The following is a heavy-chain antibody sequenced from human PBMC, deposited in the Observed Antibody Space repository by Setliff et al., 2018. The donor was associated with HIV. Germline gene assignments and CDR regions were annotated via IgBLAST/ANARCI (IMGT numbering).Heavy chain of an antibody. J-gene: IGHJ2*01. CDR3: ARDYKWVNWYFDL. CDR2: IKDDGSDK. V-gene: IGHV3-7*01. Sequence: GGSLRLSCIASGFTFSDYWMTWVRQAPGKGLEWVANIKDDGSDKNYVGSVKGRFTISRDNTKNSLYLQMNSVRTDDTAVYYCARDYKWVNWYFDLWGRGTLVTVSS. D-gene: IGHD1-1*01. CDR1: GFTFSDYW.